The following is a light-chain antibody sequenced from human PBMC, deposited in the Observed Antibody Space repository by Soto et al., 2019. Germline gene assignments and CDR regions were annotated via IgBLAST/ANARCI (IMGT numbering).Light chain of an antibody. CDR2: EVS. V-gene: IGLV2-14*01. Sequence: QSVLTQPASVSGSPGQPITISCTGTSGDVGGYNYVSWYQQHPGKVPKLIIYEVSKRPSGVSNRFSGSKSGNTASLTISGLQGEDESHYYCSSYTSDTTVLFGGGTKVTVL. J-gene: IGLJ2*01. CDR3: SSYTSDTTVL. CDR1: SGDVGGYNY.